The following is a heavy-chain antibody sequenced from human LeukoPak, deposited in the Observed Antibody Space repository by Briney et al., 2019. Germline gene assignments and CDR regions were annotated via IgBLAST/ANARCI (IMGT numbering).Heavy chain of an antibody. V-gene: IGHV1-8*01. D-gene: IGHD2-15*01. CDR3: ARGVRVPTRCGGSCKYYYYYMDV. CDR2: MNPNSGNT. Sequence: ASVKVSCKASGYTFTSYDINWVRQATGQGLEWVGWMNPNSGNTGYAQKFQGRVTMTRNTSISTAYMELSSLRSEDTAVYYCARGVRVPTRCGGSCKYYYYYMDVWGKGTTVTVSS. J-gene: IGHJ6*03. CDR1: GYTFTSYD.